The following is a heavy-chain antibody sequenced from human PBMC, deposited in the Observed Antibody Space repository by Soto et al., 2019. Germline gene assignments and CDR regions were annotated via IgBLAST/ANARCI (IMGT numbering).Heavy chain of an antibody. Sequence: QVQLQQWGAGLLKPSETLSLTCAVYGGSFSDYYWSWIRQSPGKGLEWIGEINHTGSTNYNPSLKSRVTISVDTSKNQFSLKRNSVTAADTGVYYCASQALDTAIFDCWGQGTLLTVSS. J-gene: IGHJ4*02. CDR2: INHTGST. D-gene: IGHD5-18*01. V-gene: IGHV4-34*02. CDR1: GGSFSDYY. CDR3: ASQALDTAIFDC.